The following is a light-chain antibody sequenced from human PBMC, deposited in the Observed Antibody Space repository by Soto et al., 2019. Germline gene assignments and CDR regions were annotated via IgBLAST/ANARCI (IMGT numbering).Light chain of an antibody. CDR2: DAS. J-gene: IGKJ4*01. CDR3: LQRDSWPLT. Sequence: EIVLTQSPATLSLSPGERATLSCRASQSVGRTLAWFQQKPGQAPRLLIYDASNRATGIPARFTGSGSGTDFTLTIRSLEPEDFAIYYCLQRDSWPLTFGGGTKVEIK. CDR1: QSVGRT. V-gene: IGKV3-11*01.